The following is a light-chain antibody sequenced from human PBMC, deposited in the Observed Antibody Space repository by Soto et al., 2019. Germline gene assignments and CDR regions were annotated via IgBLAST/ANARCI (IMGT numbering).Light chain of an antibody. J-gene: IGKJ5*01. CDR2: AAS. CDR3: QQSYSSSPIT. Sequence: NQLTQSPSSLSASVGDRVTMTCRASETISTFLNWYQHKPGKAPRLLISAASRLQSGVPPRFSGSGSGTEFTLTINIRRPEDFASYYYQQSYSSSPITFGPGTRLEI. V-gene: IGKV1-39*01. CDR1: ETISTF.